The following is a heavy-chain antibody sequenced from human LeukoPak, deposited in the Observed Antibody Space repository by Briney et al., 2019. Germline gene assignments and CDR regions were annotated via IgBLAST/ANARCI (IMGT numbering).Heavy chain of an antibody. CDR3: AKDLGFPYGSGIPGV. D-gene: IGHD3-10*01. J-gene: IGHJ6*04. V-gene: IGHV3-38-3*01. CDR2: ISGGST. Sequence: GGSLRLSCAASGFTVSSNEMSWVRQAPGKGLEWVSSISGGSTYYADSRKGRFTISRDNSKNTLYLQMNSLRAEDTAVYYCAKDLGFPYGSGIPGVWGKGTTVTISS. CDR1: GFTVSSNE.